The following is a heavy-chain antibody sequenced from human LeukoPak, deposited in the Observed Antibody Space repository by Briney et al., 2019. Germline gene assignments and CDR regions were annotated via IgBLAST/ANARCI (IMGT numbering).Heavy chain of an antibody. CDR3: AREPIAAAGRAQVN. V-gene: IGHV4-59*01. Sequence: SGALSLICAVSGGFISSYYWSWIRQPPGRGLEGIGCIYYSGSDNYNPPLKSPVTISVDTSKNQFSLKLSSVTAADTAVYYCAREPIAAAGRAQVNWGQGTLVTASS. CDR1: GGFISSYY. D-gene: IGHD6-13*01. J-gene: IGHJ4*02. CDR2: IYYSGSD.